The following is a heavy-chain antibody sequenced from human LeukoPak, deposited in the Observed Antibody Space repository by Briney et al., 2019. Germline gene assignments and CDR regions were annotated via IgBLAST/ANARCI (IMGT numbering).Heavy chain of an antibody. CDR2: ISAYNGNT. CDR3: AAKYYYGTSGYIY. J-gene: IGHJ4*02. D-gene: IGHD3-22*01. Sequence: ASMKVSCKASGYTFRSYGFSWVRQAPGQGLVWMGWISAYNGNTNYAQKFQDRVAVTTDTSTSTVYMELRGLRSDDTAVYYCAAKYYYGTSGYIYWGQGTLVTVSS. V-gene: IGHV1-18*01. CDR1: GYTFRSYG.